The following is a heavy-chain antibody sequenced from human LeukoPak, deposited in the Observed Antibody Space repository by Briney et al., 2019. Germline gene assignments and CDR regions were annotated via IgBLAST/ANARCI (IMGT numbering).Heavy chain of an antibody. Sequence: PSETLSLTCTVSGGSIRSSYYYWGWIRQPPGKGLEWIGSIYDSGSTNYNPSLKSRVTISVDTSKNQFSLKLSSVTAADTAVYYCARGLGYSSSSHYWGQGTLVTVSS. CDR2: IYDSGST. V-gene: IGHV4-39*07. D-gene: IGHD6-6*01. CDR3: ARGLGYSSSSHY. CDR1: GGSIRSSYYY. J-gene: IGHJ4*02.